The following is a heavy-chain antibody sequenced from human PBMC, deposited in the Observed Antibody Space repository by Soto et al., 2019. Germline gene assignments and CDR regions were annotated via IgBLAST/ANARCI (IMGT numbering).Heavy chain of an antibody. D-gene: IGHD3-3*01. J-gene: IGHJ5*02. Sequence: SVKVSCKASGGTFSSYAISWVRQAPGQGLEWKGGIIPIFGTANYAQKFQGRVTITADESTSTAYMELSSLRSEDTAVYYCARRGFWSGSPTWFDPWGQGTLVTVSS. CDR1: GGTFSSYA. V-gene: IGHV1-69*13. CDR3: ARRGFWSGSPTWFDP. CDR2: IIPIFGTA.